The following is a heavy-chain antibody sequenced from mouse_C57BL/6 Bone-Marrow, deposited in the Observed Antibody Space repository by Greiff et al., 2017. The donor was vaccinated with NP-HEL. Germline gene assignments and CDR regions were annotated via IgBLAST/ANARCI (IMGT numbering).Heavy chain of an antibody. CDR1: GYTFTTYP. V-gene: IGHV1-47*01. D-gene: IGHD2-4*01. J-gene: IGHJ3*01. Sequence: QVQLQQSGAELVKPGASVKMSCKASGYTFTTYPIEWMKQNHGKSLEWIGNFHPYNDDTKYNEKFKGKSTLTVEKSSSTVYLELSRLTSDGSTVYYCARRTYYDYLFAYWGQGTLVTVST. CDR3: ARRTYYDYLFAY. CDR2: FHPYNDDT.